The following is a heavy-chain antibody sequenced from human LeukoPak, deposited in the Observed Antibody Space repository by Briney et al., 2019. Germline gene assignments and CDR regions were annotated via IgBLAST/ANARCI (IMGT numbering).Heavy chain of an antibody. D-gene: IGHD4-23*01. CDR2: ISTYYGNT. CDR1: GYTFTSYY. V-gene: IGHV1-18*04. J-gene: IGHJ4*02. CDR3: ARDLGGRTVVTTDF. Sequence: ASVKVSCKASGYTFTSYYMHWVRQAPGQGLEWMGWISTYYGNTNYAQKLQGRVTMTTDTSTSTAYMELRSLRSDDTAVYYCARDLGGRTVVTTDFWGQGTLVTVSS.